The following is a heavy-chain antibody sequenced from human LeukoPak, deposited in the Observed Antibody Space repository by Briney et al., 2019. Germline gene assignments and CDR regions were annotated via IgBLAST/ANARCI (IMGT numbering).Heavy chain of an antibody. Sequence: ASVKVSCKASGGTFSSYAISWVRQAPGQGLEWMGGIIPIFGTANYAQKFQGRVTITTDESTSTAYMELSSLRSEDTAVYYCARDPYYYDSSGEGYWGQGTLVTVSS. CDR3: ARDPYYYDSSGEGY. V-gene: IGHV1-69*05. D-gene: IGHD3-22*01. CDR2: IIPIFGTA. CDR1: GGTFSSYA. J-gene: IGHJ4*02.